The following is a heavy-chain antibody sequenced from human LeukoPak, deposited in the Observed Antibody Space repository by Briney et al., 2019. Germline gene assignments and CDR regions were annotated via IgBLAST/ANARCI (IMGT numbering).Heavy chain of an antibody. Sequence: GGSLRLSCAASGFTFSSYSMNWVRQAPGKGLEWVSYISSSSNTIYYGDSVKGRFTISRDNAKNSLYLQMNSLRAEDTAVYYCAELGITMIGGVWGKGTTVTISS. CDR2: ISSSSNTI. CDR3: AELGITMIGGV. J-gene: IGHJ6*04. D-gene: IGHD3-10*02. CDR1: GFTFSSYS. V-gene: IGHV3-48*01.